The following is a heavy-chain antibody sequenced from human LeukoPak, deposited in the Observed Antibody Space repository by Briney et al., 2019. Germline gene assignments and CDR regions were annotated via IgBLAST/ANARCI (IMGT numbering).Heavy chain of an antibody. CDR1: GYTFTSYY. CDR3: ARDLDDYGDHHWFDP. Sequence: ASVKVSCKASGYTFTSYYMHWVRQAPGQGLEWMGIINPSGGSTSYAQKFQGRVTMTRDTSTSTVYMELSSLRSEDTAVYYCARDLDDYGDHHWFDPWGQGTLVTVSS. J-gene: IGHJ5*02. V-gene: IGHV1-46*01. D-gene: IGHD4-17*01. CDR2: INPSGGST.